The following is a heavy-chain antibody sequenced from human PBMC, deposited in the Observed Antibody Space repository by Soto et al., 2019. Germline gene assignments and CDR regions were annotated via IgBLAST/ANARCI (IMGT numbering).Heavy chain of an antibody. D-gene: IGHD3-22*01. J-gene: IGHJ6*02. V-gene: IGHV2-5*01. Sequence: SGPTLVNPTQTLTLTCTFSGFSLSTILVCVGWIRHPPGKALEWLALIYWNDDKRYSPSLKSRLTITKDTSKNQVVLTMTNMDPVDTATYYCAHAYYYDSSGAYYYYYYGMDVWGQGTTVTVSS. CDR2: IYWNDDK. CDR3: AHAYYYDSSGAYYYYYYGMDV. CDR1: GFSLSTILVC.